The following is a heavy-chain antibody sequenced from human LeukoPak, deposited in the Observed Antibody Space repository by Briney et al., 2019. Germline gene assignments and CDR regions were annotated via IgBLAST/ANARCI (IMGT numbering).Heavy chain of an antibody. CDR2: IYSGGST. V-gene: IGHV3-53*01. CDR3: AREYYDSSGPIDY. J-gene: IGHJ4*02. D-gene: IGHD3-22*01. Sequence: GGSLRLSCAASGFTFGSSVMNWVRQAPGKGLEWVSVIYSGGSTYYADSVKGRFTISRDNSKNTLYLQMNSLRAEDTAVYYCAREYYDSSGPIDYWGQGTLVTVSS. CDR1: GFTFGSSV.